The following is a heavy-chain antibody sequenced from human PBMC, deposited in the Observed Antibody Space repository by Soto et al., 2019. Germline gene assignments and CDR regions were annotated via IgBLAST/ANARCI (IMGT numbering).Heavy chain of an antibody. D-gene: IGHD2-2*01. V-gene: IGHV3-48*01. Sequence: PGGSLRLSCAASGFTFSTYAMSWVRQAPGKGLEWLSYISARADVIKYADSVKGRFTISRDDARNSVVLQMNSLSAADTAVYYCARVPDYWGQGILVTVSS. CDR1: GFTFSTYA. CDR2: ISARADVI. CDR3: ARVPDY. J-gene: IGHJ4*02.